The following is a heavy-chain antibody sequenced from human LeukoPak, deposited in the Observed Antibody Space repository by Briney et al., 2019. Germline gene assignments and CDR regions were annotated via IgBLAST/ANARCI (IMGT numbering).Heavy chain of an antibody. J-gene: IGHJ3*02. CDR3: ASGSYRYLAFDI. V-gene: IGHV3-48*03. Sequence: GGSLRLSCAASGFTFSNYEFKWVRQAPGKGLEWVSDISSSGSTIKYADSVKGRFTISRDNAKNSLYLQMNSLRAEDTAVYYCASGSYRYLAFDIWGQGTMVTVSA. CDR1: GFTFSNYE. D-gene: IGHD3-16*02. CDR2: ISSSGSTI.